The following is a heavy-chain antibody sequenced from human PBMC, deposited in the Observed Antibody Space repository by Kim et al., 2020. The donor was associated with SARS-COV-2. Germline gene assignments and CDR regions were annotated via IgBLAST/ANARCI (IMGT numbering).Heavy chain of an antibody. CDR3: ARDDSSGYYLLDY. J-gene: IGHJ4*02. V-gene: IGHV1-3*01. Sequence: YYPKFQGRVTITRETSASPAYMELSSLRSEDTAVYYCARDDSSGYYLLDYWGQGTLVTVSS. D-gene: IGHD3-22*01.